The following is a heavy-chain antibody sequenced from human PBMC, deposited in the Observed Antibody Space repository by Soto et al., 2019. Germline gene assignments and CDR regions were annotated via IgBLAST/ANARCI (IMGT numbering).Heavy chain of an antibody. CDR2: VHNDGSGA. D-gene: IGHD2-15*01. CDR1: GFTFRSYW. Sequence: GGSLRLSCVDSGFTFRSYWMHWVRQAPGKGLEWISRVHNDGSGAAYADSVKGRFIVSRDTGKNALYLQMNTLGVEDAAVYYCALGRYCSGGTCPFDHWGQGT. V-gene: IGHV3-74*01. CDR3: ALGRYCSGGTCPFDH. J-gene: IGHJ4*02.